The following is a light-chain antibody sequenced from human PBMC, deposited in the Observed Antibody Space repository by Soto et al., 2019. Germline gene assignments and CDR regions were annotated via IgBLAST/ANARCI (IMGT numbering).Light chain of an antibody. J-gene: IGKJ1*01. V-gene: IGKV3-20*02. CDR1: QTISSNY. CDR2: GAS. Sequence: VLTQSPATLSLSPGERATLSCRPSQTISSNYLAWHQQKPGQAPRLLMYGASSRATGIPARFSGSGSGTDFTLTISSLQPEDFATYYCQQSYSTPRTFGQGTKVDI. CDR3: QQSYSTPRT.